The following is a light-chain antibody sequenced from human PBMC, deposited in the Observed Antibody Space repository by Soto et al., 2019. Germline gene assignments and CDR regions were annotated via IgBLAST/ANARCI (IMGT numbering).Light chain of an antibody. Sequence: DIQMTQSPSTLSASVGDRFTITCRASQSIGDSLAWYQQKPWKAPYLLISDVSSLERGVPARFSASGSGTDFTLTISDVQPEDFALYYCHQRQSWPRTFGQGTKVDIK. CDR1: QSIGDS. V-gene: IGKV1-5*01. J-gene: IGKJ1*01. CDR3: HQRQSWPRT. CDR2: DVS.